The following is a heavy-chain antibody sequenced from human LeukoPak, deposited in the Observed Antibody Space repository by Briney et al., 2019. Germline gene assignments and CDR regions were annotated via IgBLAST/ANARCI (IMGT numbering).Heavy chain of an antibody. CDR2: INHSGST. CDR1: GGSFGDYY. CDR3: ARGRHTDVLGTTLGPFWY. V-gene: IGHV4-34*01. Sequence: PSETLSLTCAFSGGSFGDYYWSWIRQPPGKGLEWIGEINHSGSTNYNPSLKSRVTISVDTSKNQFSLKLSSVTAADTAVFYCARGRHTDVLGTTLGPFWYWGQGTLVTVSS. J-gene: IGHJ4*02. D-gene: IGHD1-26*01.